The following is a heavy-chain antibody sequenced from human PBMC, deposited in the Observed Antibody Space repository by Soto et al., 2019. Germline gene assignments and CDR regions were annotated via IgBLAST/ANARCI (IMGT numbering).Heavy chain of an antibody. D-gene: IGHD2-2*03. CDR3: ARLNGYCLRTNCHGYYGMDV. CDR1: GGSFSGYY. CDR2: INHSGST. J-gene: IGHJ6*02. Sequence: SETLSLTCAVYGGSFSGYYWSWIRQPPGKGLEWNGEINHSGSTNYNPSLLSRVTISVDTSKNEFSLRLTSVTAADTGVYYCARLNGYCLRTNCHGYYGMDVWGQGTTVTVSS. V-gene: IGHV4-34*01.